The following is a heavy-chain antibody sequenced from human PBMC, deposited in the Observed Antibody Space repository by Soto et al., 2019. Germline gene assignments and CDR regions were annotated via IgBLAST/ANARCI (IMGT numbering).Heavy chain of an antibody. CDR3: AKGSCTGGTCSLDF. CDR2: ISGSGGST. J-gene: IGHJ4*02. Sequence: PGGSLRLSCAASGFTFNTYAITWVRQAPGKGLEWVSTISGSGGSTYYADSVMGRFTISRDDSKNTLYLQMNSLRAEDTAIYYCAKGSCTGGTCSLDFWGQGTLVNVS. CDR1: GFTFNTYA. V-gene: IGHV3-23*01. D-gene: IGHD2-8*02.